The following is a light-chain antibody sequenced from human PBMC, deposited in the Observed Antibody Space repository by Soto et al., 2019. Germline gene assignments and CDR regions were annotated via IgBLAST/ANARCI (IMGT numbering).Light chain of an antibody. V-gene: IGLV7-46*01. J-gene: IGLJ1*01. Sequence: QAVVTQDPSLTVSPGGTVTLSCACTSGAVTSGHYPYWFQQKPGQAPRTLIYDINYKHSWTPARFSGYLLGSKAALTLSGAQREDEAEYYCMLSYNGPNVFGAGTKVTVL. CDR2: DIN. CDR1: SGAVTSGHY. CDR3: MLSYNGPNV.